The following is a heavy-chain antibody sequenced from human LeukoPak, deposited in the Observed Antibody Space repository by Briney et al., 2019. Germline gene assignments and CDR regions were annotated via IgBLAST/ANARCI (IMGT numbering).Heavy chain of an antibody. CDR3: ARGPSGSGSYLSWFDP. V-gene: IGHV4-34*01. D-gene: IGHD1-26*01. CDR1: GGSFSGYY. Sequence: PSETLSLTCAVDGGSFSGYYWSWIRQPPGKGLEWIGKINHSGSTNYNPSLKSRVTISVDTSKNQFSLKLSSVTAADTAVYYCARGPSGSGSYLSWFDPWGQGTLVTVSS. CDR2: INHSGST. J-gene: IGHJ5*02.